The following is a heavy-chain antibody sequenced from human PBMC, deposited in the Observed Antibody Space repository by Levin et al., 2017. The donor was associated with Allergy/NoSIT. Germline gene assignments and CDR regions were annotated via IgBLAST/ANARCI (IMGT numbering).Heavy chain of an antibody. CDR1: GYTFSSYG. CDR2: ISAYNGNT. V-gene: IGHV1-18*01. J-gene: IGHJ4*02. D-gene: IGHD3-22*01. Sequence: AASVKVSCKASGYTFSSYGISWVRQAPGQGLEWMGWISAYNGNTNYAQKLQGRVTITTDTSTSTAYMELRSLRSDDTAVYYCARGHHPITMIVVTHFDYWGQGTLVTVSS. CDR3: ARGHHPITMIVVTHFDY.